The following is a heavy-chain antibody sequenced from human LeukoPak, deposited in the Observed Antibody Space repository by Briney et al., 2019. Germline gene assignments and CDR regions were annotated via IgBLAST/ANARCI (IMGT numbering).Heavy chain of an antibody. CDR3: ARGGKQWRGGNYFDS. Sequence: GASVKVSCKASGYTFTSYHMHWVRQAPGQGLEWMGWITTGRGETRYSQEFQRRITFTRDTSASTVYMDLSDLRSEDTAVYYCARGGKQWRGGNYFDSWGQGTLVAVSS. V-gene: IGHV1-3*03. D-gene: IGHD6-19*01. CDR2: ITTGRGET. CDR1: GYTFTSYH. J-gene: IGHJ4*02.